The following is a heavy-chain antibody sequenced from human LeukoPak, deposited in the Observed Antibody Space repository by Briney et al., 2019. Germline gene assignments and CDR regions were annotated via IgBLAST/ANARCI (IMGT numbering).Heavy chain of an antibody. Sequence: GGSLRLSCAASGSTFNNYAMHWVRQAPGKGLEWVAVISYDGNNKYYADSVKGRFTISRDNSKSTLYLQMNSLGTEDTAVYYCARDQGQWLTPDYWGQGTLVTVSS. CDR2: ISYDGNNK. D-gene: IGHD6-19*01. CDR3: ARDQGQWLTPDY. CDR1: GSTFNNYA. V-gene: IGHV3-30-3*01. J-gene: IGHJ4*02.